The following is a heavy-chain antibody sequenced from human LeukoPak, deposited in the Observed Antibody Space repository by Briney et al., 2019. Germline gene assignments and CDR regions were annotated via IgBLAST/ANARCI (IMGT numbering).Heavy chain of an antibody. Sequence: SETLSLTCTVSGGSINSSSYYWGWIRQPPGKGLEWIGSIYYSGSTYYNPSLKSRVTISVDTSKSQFSLKLSSVTAADTAVYYCARAAGTTGTTFYPYYYYYMDVWGKGTTVTVSS. V-gene: IGHV4-39*07. D-gene: IGHD1-1*01. J-gene: IGHJ6*03. CDR2: IYYSGST. CDR3: ARAAGTTGTTFYPYYYYYMDV. CDR1: GGSINSSSYY.